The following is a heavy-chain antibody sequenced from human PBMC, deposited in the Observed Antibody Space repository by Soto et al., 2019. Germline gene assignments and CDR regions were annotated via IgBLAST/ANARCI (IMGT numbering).Heavy chain of an antibody. CDR3: ARGNPANYDFWSGYYSGRDYYYGMDV. CDR1: GFTFSSYW. Sequence: EVQLVESGGGLVQPGGSLRLSCAASGFTFSSYWMHWVRHAPGKGLVWVSRINSDGSSTSYADSVKGRFTISRDNAKNTLYLQMNSLRAEDTAVYYCARGNPANYDFWSGYYSGRDYYYGMDVWGQGTTVTVSS. V-gene: IGHV3-74*01. CDR2: INSDGSST. D-gene: IGHD3-3*01. J-gene: IGHJ6*02.